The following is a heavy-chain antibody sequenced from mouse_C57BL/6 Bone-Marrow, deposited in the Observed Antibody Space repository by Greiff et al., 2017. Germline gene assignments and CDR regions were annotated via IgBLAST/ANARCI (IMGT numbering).Heavy chain of an antibody. V-gene: IGHV5-17*01. CDR2: ISSGSSTI. J-gene: IGHJ4*01. CDR1: GFTFSDYG. D-gene: IGHD4-1*01. CDR3: ARRLGRAMDY. Sequence: EVQLKESGGGLVKPGGSLKLSCAASGFTFSDYGMHWVRQAPEKGLEWVAYISSGSSTIYYADTVKGRFTISRDNAKNTLFLQMTRLRSEDTAMYYCARRLGRAMDYWGQGTSVTVSS.